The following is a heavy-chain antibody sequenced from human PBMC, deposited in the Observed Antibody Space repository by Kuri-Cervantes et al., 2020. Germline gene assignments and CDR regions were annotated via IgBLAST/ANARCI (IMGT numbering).Heavy chain of an antibody. V-gene: IGHV1-46*01. J-gene: IGHJ6*02. CDR3: ARGQKGTYFYYYYGMDV. D-gene: IGHD3-10*01. Sequence: ASVKVSCKASGYTFTSYYMHWVRQAPGQGLEWMGIINPSGGSTSYAQKFQGRVTMTRDTSTSTVYMELSSLRSEDTAVYYRARGQKGTYFYYYYGMDVWGQGTTVTVSS. CDR1: GYTFTSYY. CDR2: INPSGGST.